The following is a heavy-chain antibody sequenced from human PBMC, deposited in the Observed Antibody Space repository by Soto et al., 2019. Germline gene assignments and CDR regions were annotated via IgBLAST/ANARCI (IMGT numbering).Heavy chain of an antibody. J-gene: IGHJ5*02. CDR3: ARGVPAVLGSVYNCFDP. V-gene: IGHV1-69*10. D-gene: IGHD2-2*01. Sequence: ASVKVSCKTSGGAFSSYAISWVRQAPGQGLEWMGGIVPILRRADYAQKFQGRVTVTADEAASTAYMELTSLRSEDTAVYYCARGVPAVLGSVYNCFDPWGQGTLVTVSS. CDR2: IVPILRRA. CDR1: GGAFSSYA.